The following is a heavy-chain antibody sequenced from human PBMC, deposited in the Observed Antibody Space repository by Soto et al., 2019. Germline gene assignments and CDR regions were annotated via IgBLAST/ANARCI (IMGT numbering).Heavy chain of an antibody. Sequence: GASVKVSCKASGYTFTGYYMHWVRQAPGQGLEWMGWINPNSGGTNYAQKFQGRVTMTRDTSISTAYMELSRLRSDDTAVYYCARSSFYYYYGMDVWGQGTTVTVSS. CDR1: GYTFTGYY. V-gene: IGHV1-2*02. J-gene: IGHJ6*02. CDR3: ARSSFYYYYGMDV. CDR2: INPNSGGT. D-gene: IGHD2-2*01.